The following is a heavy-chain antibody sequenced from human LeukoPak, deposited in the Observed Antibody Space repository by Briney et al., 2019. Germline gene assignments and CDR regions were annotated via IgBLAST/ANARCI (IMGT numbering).Heavy chain of an antibody. CDR3: ARGGYFDY. J-gene: IGHJ4*02. V-gene: IGHV4-34*01. Sequence: GSLRLSCVGSGFTFNTYGMTWVRQTPGKGLEWIGEINHSGSTNYNPSLKSRVTISVDTSKNQFSLKLSSVTAADTAVYYCARGGYFDYWGQGTLVTVSS. CDR1: GFTFNTYG. CDR2: INHSGST.